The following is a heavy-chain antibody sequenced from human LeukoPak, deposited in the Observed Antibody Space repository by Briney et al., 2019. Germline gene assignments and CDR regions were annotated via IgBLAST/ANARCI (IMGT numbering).Heavy chain of an antibody. CDR3: VSLLFGGAGRGN. D-gene: IGHD3-3*01. V-gene: IGHV4-59*12. CDR2: TLYGGSN. CDR1: GGSIDNEH. Sequence: SETLSLTCSVSGGSIDNEHWCWVRQPPGKGLEWIGHTLYGGSNKFNPSLKIRVTISVDRSKNQFSLTLISVTAADTAVYYCVSLLFGGAGRGNWGQGSLVTVSS. J-gene: IGHJ4*02.